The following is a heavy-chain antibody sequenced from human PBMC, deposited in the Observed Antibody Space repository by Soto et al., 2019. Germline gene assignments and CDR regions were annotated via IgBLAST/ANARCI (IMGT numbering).Heavy chain of an antibody. V-gene: IGHV1-18*01. J-gene: IGHJ4*02. CDR2: ISVYSGNT. Sequence: ASVKVSCKASGDTFTNYGFSWVRQAPGQGLEWMGRISVYSGNTNYAQNVQGRVTMTTDTSTSTAYMELRSLRSDDTAVYYCARDRSPYYYDSSGYPHYWGQGTLVTVSS. CDR3: ARDRSPYYYDSSGYPHY. D-gene: IGHD3-22*01. CDR1: GDTFTNYG.